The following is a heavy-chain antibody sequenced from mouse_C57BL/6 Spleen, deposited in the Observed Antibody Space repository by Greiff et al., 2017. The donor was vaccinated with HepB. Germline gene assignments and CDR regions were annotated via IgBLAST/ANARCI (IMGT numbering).Heavy chain of an antibody. CDR1: GFTFTDYY. V-gene: IGHV7-3*01. Sequence: DVMLVESGGGLVQPGGSLSLSCAASGFTFTDYYMSWVRQPPGKALEWFGFIRNKANGYTTEYSASVKGRFTISRDNSQSILYLQMNALRAEDSATYCGARSGYYAMDYWGQRTSVTVSS. CDR2: IRNKANGYTT. J-gene: IGHJ4*01. CDR3: ARSGYYAMDY.